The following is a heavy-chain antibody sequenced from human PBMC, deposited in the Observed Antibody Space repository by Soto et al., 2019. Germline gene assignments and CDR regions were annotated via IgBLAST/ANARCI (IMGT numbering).Heavy chain of an antibody. Sequence: PVESLRISCKDSGYSFTSYWIVWVRQMPGKGLEWMGIIYPGDSDTIYSPSFQGQVTISADKSISTAYLQWSSLKASDTAMYYCARPNGLYGDYAFDIWGQGTMVTVSS. J-gene: IGHJ3*02. CDR1: GYSFTSYW. D-gene: IGHD4-17*01. V-gene: IGHV5-51*01. CDR2: IYPGDSDT. CDR3: ARPNGLYGDYAFDI.